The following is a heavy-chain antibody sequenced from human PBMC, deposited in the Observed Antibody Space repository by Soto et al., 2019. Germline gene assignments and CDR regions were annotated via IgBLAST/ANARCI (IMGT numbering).Heavy chain of an antibody. J-gene: IGHJ4*02. CDR3: AKDATRSDGWYYFDY. V-gene: IGHV3-23*01. CDR2: IDNSGGTT. D-gene: IGHD6-19*01. Sequence: PGGSLRLSCVASGITFSYYAMGWVRLAPGKGLEWVSVIDNSGGTTYYTDSVKGRFTISRDNSKNTLYLQMSSQRAEDTAIYYCAKDATRSDGWYYFDYWGQGTLVTVSS. CDR1: GITFSYYA.